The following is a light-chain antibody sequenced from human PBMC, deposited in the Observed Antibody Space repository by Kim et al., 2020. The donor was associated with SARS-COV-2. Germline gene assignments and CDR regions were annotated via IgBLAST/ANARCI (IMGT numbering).Light chain of an antibody. CDR1: QSVRGK. Sequence: VCPGERATLTGRASQSVRGKVVWYQQKPGQPPRLLLYSASTRATGIPARFSGSESGTEFTLTISSLQSEDFALYYCQQYYNWPITFGQGTRLEIK. J-gene: IGKJ5*01. CDR3: QQYYNWPIT. CDR2: SAS. V-gene: IGKV3-15*01.